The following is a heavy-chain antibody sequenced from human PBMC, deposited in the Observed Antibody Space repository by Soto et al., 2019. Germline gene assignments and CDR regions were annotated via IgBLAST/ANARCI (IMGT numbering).Heavy chain of an antibody. J-gene: IGHJ4*02. Sequence: GGSLRLSCAASGFTFSSYAMSWVRQAPGKGLEWVSTINRNGGSKYYVDSVKGRFTISRDNAKNTLYLQMNSLRAEDTAVYYCARTLGPAENFDYWGQGTLVTVSS. CDR1: GFTFSSYA. V-gene: IGHV3-23*01. D-gene: IGHD7-27*01. CDR3: ARTLGPAENFDY. CDR2: INRNGGSK.